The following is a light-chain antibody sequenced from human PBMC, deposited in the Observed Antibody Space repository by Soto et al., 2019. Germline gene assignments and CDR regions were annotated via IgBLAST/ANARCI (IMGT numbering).Light chain of an antibody. CDR1: QTISSW. CDR2: KAS. J-gene: IGKJ1*01. Sequence: DIQMSQSPSTLSGYVGDRVTITCRASQTISSWLAWYQQKPGKAPKLLIYKASTLKSGVPSRFSGSGSGTEFTLTISSLQPDDFATYYCQPYNSYSEAFGQGTKV. CDR3: QPYNSYSEA. V-gene: IGKV1-5*03.